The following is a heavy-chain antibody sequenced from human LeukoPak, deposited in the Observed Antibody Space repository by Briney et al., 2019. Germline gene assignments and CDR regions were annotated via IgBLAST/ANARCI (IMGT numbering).Heavy chain of an antibody. CDR2: INHSGST. CDR3: ARVPDYGDYADY. V-gene: IGHV4-34*01. D-gene: IGHD4-17*01. CDR1: GGSFSSYY. Sequence: SETLSLTCAVYGGSFSSYYWSWIRQPPGQGLEWIGEINHSGSTKCNPSLKSRVTISVDTSKNQFSLKLSSVTAADTAVYYCARVPDYGDYADYWGQGTLVTVSS. J-gene: IGHJ4*02.